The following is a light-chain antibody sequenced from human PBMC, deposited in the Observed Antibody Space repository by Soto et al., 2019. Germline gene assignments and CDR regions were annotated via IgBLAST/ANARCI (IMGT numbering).Light chain of an antibody. Sequence: QSVLTQPASVSGSPGQSITISCTGTSSDVGSYNLVSWYQQHPGKAPKLMIYEGSNRPSGVSNRFSGSKSGNTASLTISGLQAEDEADYYCCSYAGSSTVVFGTGTKVTVL. CDR1: SSDVGSYNL. J-gene: IGLJ1*01. V-gene: IGLV2-23*01. CDR2: EGS. CDR3: CSYAGSSTVV.